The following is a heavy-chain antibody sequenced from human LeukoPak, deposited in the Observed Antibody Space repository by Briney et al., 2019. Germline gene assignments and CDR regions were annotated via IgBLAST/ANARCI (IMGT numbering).Heavy chain of an antibody. Sequence: GESLKISCKGSGYSFTSYWIGWVRQVPGEGLEWMGIIYPGDSDTRYSPSFQGQVTISADKSISTAYLQWSSLKASDTAMYYCARLYEYSSGSSYSDYWGQGTLVTVSS. CDR3: ARLYEYSSGSSYSDY. CDR2: IYPGDSDT. CDR1: GYSFTSYW. D-gene: IGHD6-19*01. J-gene: IGHJ4*02. V-gene: IGHV5-51*01.